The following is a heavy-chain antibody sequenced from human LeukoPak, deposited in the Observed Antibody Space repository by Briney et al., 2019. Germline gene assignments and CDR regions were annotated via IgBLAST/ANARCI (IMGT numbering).Heavy chain of an antibody. CDR1: GFTFTTYP. CDR2: IGSGGST. J-gene: IGHJ4*02. V-gene: IGHV3-23*01. D-gene: IGHD1-26*01. Sequence: GGSLRLSCAASGFTFTTYPMNWVRQAPGKGLEWVSGIGSGGSTYYADSVKGRFTISRDNTKNTLYLQMSSLRVEDTAIYYCARAPSGGYDYWGQGTLVTVSS. CDR3: ARAPSGGYDY.